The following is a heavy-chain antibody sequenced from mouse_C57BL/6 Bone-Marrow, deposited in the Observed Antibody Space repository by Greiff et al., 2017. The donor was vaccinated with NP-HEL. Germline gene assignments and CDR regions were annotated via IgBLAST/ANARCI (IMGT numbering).Heavy chain of an antibody. CDR2: INPSSGYT. V-gene: IGHV1-4*01. Sequence: VKLMESGAELARPGASVKMSCKASGYTFTSYTMHWVKQRPGQGLEWIGYINPSSGYTKYNQKFKDKATLTADKSSSTAYMQLSSLTSEDSAVYYCARSRAWFAYWGQGTLVTVSA. D-gene: IGHD3-1*01. CDR1: GYTFTSYT. CDR3: ARSRAWFAY. J-gene: IGHJ3*01.